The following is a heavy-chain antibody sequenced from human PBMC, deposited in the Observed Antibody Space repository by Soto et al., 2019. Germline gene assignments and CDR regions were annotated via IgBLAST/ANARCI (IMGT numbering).Heavy chain of an antibody. CDR1: GYTFTTFW. CDR2: IDPRDSYV. CDR3: ARLYCTTSTCDSWFDP. Sequence: PGESLKISCXGFGYTFTTFWISWVRQMPGKGLEWRGRIDPRDSYVNYSPSFQGHVTISVDKSISTAYLQWGSLKASDTAMYYCARLYCTTSTCDSWFDPWGQGTLVTAPQ. D-gene: IGHD2-2*01. J-gene: IGHJ5*02. V-gene: IGHV5-10-1*01.